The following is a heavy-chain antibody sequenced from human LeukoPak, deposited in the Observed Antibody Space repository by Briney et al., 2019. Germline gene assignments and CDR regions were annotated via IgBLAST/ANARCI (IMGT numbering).Heavy chain of an antibody. Sequence: ASVKVSCKASGYTFTGYYMHWVRQATGQGLEWMGWMNPNSGNTGYAQKFQGRVTMTRNTSISAAYMELSSLRSEDTAVYYCARGGVNPFDYWGQGTLVTVSS. CDR1: GYTFTGYY. CDR2: MNPNSGNT. J-gene: IGHJ4*02. V-gene: IGHV1-8*02. D-gene: IGHD2-21*01. CDR3: ARGGVNPFDY.